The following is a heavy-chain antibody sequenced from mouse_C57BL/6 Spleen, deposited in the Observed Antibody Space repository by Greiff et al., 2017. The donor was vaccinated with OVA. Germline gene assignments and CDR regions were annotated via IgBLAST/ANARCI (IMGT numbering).Heavy chain of an antibody. CDR2: SRNKANDYTT. Sequence: EVKLVESGGGLVQSGRSLRLSCATSGFTFSDFYMEWVRQAPGKGLEWIAASRNKANDYTTEYSASVKGRFIVSRDSSQSILYLQMNALRAEDTAIYYCARDAWKDGYDDAMDYWGQGTSVTVSS. CDR1: GFTFSDFY. J-gene: IGHJ4*01. D-gene: IGHD2-2*01. V-gene: IGHV7-1*01. CDR3: ARDAWKDGYDDAMDY.